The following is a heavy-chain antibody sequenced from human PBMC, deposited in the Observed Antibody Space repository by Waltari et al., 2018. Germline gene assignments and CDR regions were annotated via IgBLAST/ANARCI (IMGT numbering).Heavy chain of an antibody. V-gene: IGHV1-69*01. Sequence: QVQLVQSGAEVKKPGSSVKVSCKASGGTFNTCVFNWLRRAPGQGLEWMGGVLPSFGTGNYAQKFQGRLTITADEFTSTVSMELRSLRYEDTAVYYCAREFGDYSARHWFDPWGQGTRVTVSS. D-gene: IGHD2-21*02. CDR1: GGTFNTCV. J-gene: IGHJ5*02. CDR2: VLPSFGTG. CDR3: AREFGDYSARHWFDP.